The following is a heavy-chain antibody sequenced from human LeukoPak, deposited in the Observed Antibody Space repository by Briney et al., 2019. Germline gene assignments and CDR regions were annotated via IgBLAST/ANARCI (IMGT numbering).Heavy chain of an antibody. Sequence: ASVKVSCKASGYTFTGYYMHWGRQAPGQGLEWMRWINPNSGGTNYAQKFQGRVTMTKDTSISTAYMELSRLRSDDPAVYCCASSSGSSHPRFHPWGQGTLVTVSS. J-gene: IGHJ5*02. D-gene: IGHD1-26*01. CDR3: ASSSGSSHPRFHP. CDR1: GYTFTGYY. V-gene: IGHV1-2*02. CDR2: INPNSGGT.